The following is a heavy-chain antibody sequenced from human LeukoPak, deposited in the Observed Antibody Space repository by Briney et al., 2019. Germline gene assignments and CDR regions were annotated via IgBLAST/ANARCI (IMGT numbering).Heavy chain of an antibody. Sequence: KPAETLSLTCTVSGGSISSYYWNWIRQPPGKGLEWMAYMHDSGTTKYNPSLKSRVTISVDTSKNHFSLKLNSVTAADTAVYFCARRFNSGWGSFDYWGPGILVTVSS. CDR1: GGSISSYY. CDR3: ARRFNSGWGSFDY. J-gene: IGHJ4*02. V-gene: IGHV4-59*01. D-gene: IGHD6-19*01. CDR2: MHDSGTT.